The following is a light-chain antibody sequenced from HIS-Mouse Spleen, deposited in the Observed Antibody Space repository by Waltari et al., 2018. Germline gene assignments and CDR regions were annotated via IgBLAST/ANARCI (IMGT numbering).Light chain of an antibody. CDR2: GGS. CDR1: SSDVGSYNL. V-gene: IGLV2-23*01. CDR3: CSYAGSSTWV. J-gene: IGLJ3*02. Sequence: QSALTQPASVSGSPGQSITISCTGTSSDVGSYNLVSWYQQHPGKAPKLMIYGGSKRPSGVSNRFSGSKSGNTASLTISGLQAEDEADYYCCSYAGSSTWVFGGGTKLTVL.